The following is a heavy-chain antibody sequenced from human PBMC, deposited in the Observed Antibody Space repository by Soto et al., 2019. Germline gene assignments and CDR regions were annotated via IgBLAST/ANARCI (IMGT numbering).Heavy chain of an antibody. J-gene: IGHJ4*01. Sequence: SQTLSLTCAITGDSVSSNSAGWTWVRQSPSRGLEWLGRTYYRSKWYYEYAVSVRGRITINPDTSKNQYSLQLNSVTPEDTAVYFCARGEQYSGRIFDYWGQGTLVTVSS. V-gene: IGHV6-1*01. CDR3: ARGEQYSGRIFDY. D-gene: IGHD1-26*01. CDR2: TYYRSKWYY. CDR1: GDSVSSNSAG.